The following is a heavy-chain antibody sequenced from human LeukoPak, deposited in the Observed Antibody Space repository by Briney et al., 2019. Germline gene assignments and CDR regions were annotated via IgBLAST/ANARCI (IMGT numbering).Heavy chain of an antibody. CDR1: GGSISSGDYY. D-gene: IGHD6-13*01. V-gene: IGHV4-30-4*08. CDR3: AGAAPLYSSFDY. Sequence: TLSLTCTVSGGSISSGDYYWSWIRQPPGKGLEWIGYIYYSGNTYYNPSLKSRFTISVGTSKNQFSLKLSSVTAADTAVYYCAGAAPLYSSFDYGGQGTLVTVS. J-gene: IGHJ4*02. CDR2: IYYSGNT.